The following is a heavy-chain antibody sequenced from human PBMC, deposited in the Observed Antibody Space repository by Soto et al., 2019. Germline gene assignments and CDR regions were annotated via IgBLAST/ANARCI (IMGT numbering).Heavy chain of an antibody. CDR3: ARDRGYCSGGSCYPKPEYYYYGMDV. Sequence: SVKVSCKASGGTFSSYSISWVRQAPGQGLECMGWIIPIFGTANYAQKFQGRVTITADESTSTAYMELSSLRSEDTAVYYCARDRGYCSGGSCYPKPEYYYYGMDVWGQGTTVTVSS. CDR2: IIPIFGTA. CDR1: GGTFSSYS. V-gene: IGHV1-69*13. D-gene: IGHD2-15*01. J-gene: IGHJ6*02.